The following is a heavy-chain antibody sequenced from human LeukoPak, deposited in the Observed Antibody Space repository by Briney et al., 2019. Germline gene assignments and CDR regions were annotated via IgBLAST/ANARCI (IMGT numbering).Heavy chain of an antibody. CDR1: GFTFSSYG. V-gene: IGHV3-30*03. D-gene: IGHD3-10*01. J-gene: IGHJ4*02. CDR2: ISYDGSNK. CDR3: ASSAYGSGSYRGDY. Sequence: GGSLRLSCAASGFTFSSYGMHWVRQAPGKGLEWVAVISYDGSNKYYADSVKGRFTISRDNSKNTLYLQMNSLRAEDTAVYYCASSAYGSGSYRGDYWGQGTLVTVSS.